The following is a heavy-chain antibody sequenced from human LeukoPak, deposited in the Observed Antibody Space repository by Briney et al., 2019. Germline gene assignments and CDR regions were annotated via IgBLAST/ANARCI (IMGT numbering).Heavy chain of an antibody. CDR3: ARVDSDSSGYYYNYYYYYMVV. CDR1: GFTFSSYS. J-gene: IGHJ6*03. D-gene: IGHD3-22*01. V-gene: IGHV3-21*01. CDR2: ISSSSSYI. Sequence: GGSLRLSCAASGFTFSSYSMNWVRQAPGKGLEWVSSISSSSSYIYYADSVKGRFTISRDNAKNSLYLQMNSLRAEDTAVYYCARVDSDSSGYYYNYYYYYMVVWGKGTTVTVSS.